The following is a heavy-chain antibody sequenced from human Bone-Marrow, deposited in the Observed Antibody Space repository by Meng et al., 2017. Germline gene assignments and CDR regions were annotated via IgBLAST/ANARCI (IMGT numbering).Heavy chain of an antibody. CDR1: GDSGPSNSAA. CDR2: TYYRSKLYT. Sequence: QVPLHQPVPSLRKPSQTRSPTCAISGDSGPSNSAAWHWIRQSPSRGLEWLGRTYYRSKLYTDYAVSVKSRITINPDTSKNQFSLQLNSVTPEDTAVYYCARGDYSSSPSFWGQGTLVTVSS. V-gene: IGHV6-1*01. CDR3: ARGDYSSSPSF. J-gene: IGHJ4*02. D-gene: IGHD3-22*01.